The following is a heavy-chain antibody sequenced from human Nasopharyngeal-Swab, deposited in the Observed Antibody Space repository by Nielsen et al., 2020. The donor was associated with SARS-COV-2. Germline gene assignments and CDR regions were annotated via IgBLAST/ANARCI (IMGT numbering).Heavy chain of an antibody. J-gene: IGHJ4*02. CDR2: ISGSDHTT. CDR3: ASGKGYYYGSGTFDY. V-gene: IGHV3-23*01. D-gene: IGHD3-10*01. Sequence: GESLKISCAASGFTFRSYAISWVRQAPGKGLEWVSVISGSDHTTYYADSVKGRFTISRDNSKNSLYLHMNSLRAEDTAVYYCASGKGYYYGSGTFDYWGQGTLVTVSS. CDR1: GFTFRSYA.